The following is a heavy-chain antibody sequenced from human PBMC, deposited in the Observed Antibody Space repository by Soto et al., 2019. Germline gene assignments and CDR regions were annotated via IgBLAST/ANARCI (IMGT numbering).Heavy chain of an antibody. CDR3: ATSHYDSSGYYYDAFDI. CDR1: GFTFTSSA. V-gene: IGHV1-58*01. D-gene: IGHD3-22*01. J-gene: IGHJ3*02. CDR2: IVVGSGNT. Sequence: ASVKVSCKASGFTFTSSAVQWVRQARGQRLEWIGWIVVGSGNTNYAQKFQERVNITRDMSTSTAYMELSSLRSEDTAVYYCATSHYDSSGYYYDAFDIWGQGTMVSVS.